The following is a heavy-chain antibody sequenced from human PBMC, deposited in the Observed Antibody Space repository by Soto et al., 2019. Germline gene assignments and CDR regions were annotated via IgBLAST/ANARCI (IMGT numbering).Heavy chain of an antibody. CDR2: INPSGGST. CDR1: GYTFTSYY. Sequence: ASVNVSCKASGYTFTSYYMHWVRQAPGQGLEWMGIINPSGGSTSYAQKFQGRVTMTRDTSTSTVYMELSSLRYEDTAVYYCARVLRITIFGVATPYYYGMDVWGQGTTVTVSS. CDR3: ARVLRITIFGVATPYYYGMDV. V-gene: IGHV1-46*01. J-gene: IGHJ6*02. D-gene: IGHD3-3*01.